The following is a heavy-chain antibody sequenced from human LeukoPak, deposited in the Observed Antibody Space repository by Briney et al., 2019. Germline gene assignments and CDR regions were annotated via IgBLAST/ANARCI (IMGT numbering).Heavy chain of an antibody. V-gene: IGHV3-7*01. J-gene: IGHJ5*02. CDR3: ARVLGYAGYSSGWYGGNWFDP. D-gene: IGHD6-19*01. Sequence: GGSLRLSCAASGFTFSSYWMSWVRQAPGKGLEWVANMKQDGSEKYYVDSVKGRFTISRDNAKNSLYLQMNSLRAEDTAVYYCARVLGYAGYSSGWYGGNWFDPWGQGTLVTVSS. CDR2: MKQDGSEK. CDR1: GFTFSSYW.